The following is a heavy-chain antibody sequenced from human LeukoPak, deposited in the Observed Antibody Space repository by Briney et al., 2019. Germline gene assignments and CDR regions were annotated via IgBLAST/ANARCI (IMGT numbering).Heavy chain of an antibody. Sequence: GGSLRLSCAVSGFTFSNFWMSWVRQAPGRGLEWVANIHPEGNEKYHVESVKGRFTISRDNTKNLLFLQMNGLRVEDSAVYYCARGDDFSGDHWGQGTLVTVSS. CDR2: IHPEGNEK. CDR1: GFTFSNFW. V-gene: IGHV3-7*04. CDR3: ARGDDFSGDH. J-gene: IGHJ4*02. D-gene: IGHD1-1*01.